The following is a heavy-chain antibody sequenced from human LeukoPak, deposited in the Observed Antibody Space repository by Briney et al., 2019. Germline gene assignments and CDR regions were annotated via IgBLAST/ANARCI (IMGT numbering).Heavy chain of an antibody. Sequence: PGGSLRLSCEVSGFPVKRRYMTWVRQPPGKGLECVAVIYSGGTTYHIDSVKGRFTISRDISKSTMYLEMKNLRVEDTATYYCASLEGGPSDGRWGQGTLVIVSS. J-gene: IGHJ4*02. CDR2: IYSGGTT. CDR1: GFPVKRRY. D-gene: IGHD3-3*01. V-gene: IGHV3-53*01. CDR3: ASLEGGPSDGR.